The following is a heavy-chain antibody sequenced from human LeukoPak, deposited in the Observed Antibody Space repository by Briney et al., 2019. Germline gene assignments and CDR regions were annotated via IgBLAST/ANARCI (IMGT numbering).Heavy chain of an antibody. D-gene: IGHD3-16*01. J-gene: IGHJ5*01. CDR2: IYHIGTT. Sequence: SETLSLTCDVSGYSISSGYYWRWIRQPPGKWLEWIASIYHIGTTYNNPSLKSRVTISVYISKNQFSLKLNSVTAADTAVYGCARQGASGDYDWGWFDSWGQGTTVTVSS. CDR3: ARQGASGDYDWGWFDS. CDR1: GYSISSGYY. V-gene: IGHV4-38-2*01.